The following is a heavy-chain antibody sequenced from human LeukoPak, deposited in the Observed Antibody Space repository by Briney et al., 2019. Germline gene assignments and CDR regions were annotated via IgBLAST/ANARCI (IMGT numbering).Heavy chain of an antibody. CDR2: ISGSGGST. CDR3: AKGGTEMATMIWDY. Sequence: GGSLRLSCAASGSTFSSYAMSWVRQAPGKGLEWVSAISGSGGSTYYADSVKGRFTISRDNSKNTLYLQMNSLRAEDTAVYYCAKGGTEMATMIWDYWGQGTLVTVSS. CDR1: GSTFSSYA. J-gene: IGHJ4*02. D-gene: IGHD5-24*01. V-gene: IGHV3-23*01.